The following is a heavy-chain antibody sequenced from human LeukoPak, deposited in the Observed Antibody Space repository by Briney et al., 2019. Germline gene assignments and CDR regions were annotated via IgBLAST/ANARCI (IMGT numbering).Heavy chain of an antibody. CDR1: GYTFTGYY. J-gene: IGHJ4*02. V-gene: IGHV1-2*02. CDR3: ARDLEYYDSSLCLGY. Sequence: VSVKVSCKASGYTFTGYYMHWVRQAPGQGLEWMGWINPNSGGTNYAQKFQGRVTVTRDTSISTAYMELSRLRSDDTAVYYCARDLEYYDSSLCLGYWGQGTLVTVSS. CDR2: INPNSGGT. D-gene: IGHD3-22*01.